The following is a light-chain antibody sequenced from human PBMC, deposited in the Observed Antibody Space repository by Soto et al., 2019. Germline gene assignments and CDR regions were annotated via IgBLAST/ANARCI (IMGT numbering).Light chain of an antibody. CDR2: AAS. V-gene: IGKV1-39*01. CDR3: QQSYSTPWT. CDR1: QSIRIY. Sequence: DIQMTQSPSSLCASVGDRVTITCRASQSIRIYLNWYQQKPGKAPKLLIYAASSLQSGVPSRFSGSGSGTDFTLTISRLQPEDFATYYCQQSYSTPWTFGQGTKVEIK. J-gene: IGKJ1*01.